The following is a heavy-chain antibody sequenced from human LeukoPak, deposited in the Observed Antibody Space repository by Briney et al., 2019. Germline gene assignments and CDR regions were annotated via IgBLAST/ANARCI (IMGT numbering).Heavy chain of an antibody. CDR1: GFTFSSYT. V-gene: IGHV3-48*02. Sequence: GGSLRLSCAASGFTFSSYTMNWVRQAPGKGLEWVSYINSSGTIYYADSVKGRFTISRDNAKNSLFLQMNRLRDEDTAVYYCARLPYSSGCIDYWGQGTLVTVSS. CDR3: ARLPYSSGCIDY. D-gene: IGHD6-19*01. CDR2: INSSGTI. J-gene: IGHJ4*02.